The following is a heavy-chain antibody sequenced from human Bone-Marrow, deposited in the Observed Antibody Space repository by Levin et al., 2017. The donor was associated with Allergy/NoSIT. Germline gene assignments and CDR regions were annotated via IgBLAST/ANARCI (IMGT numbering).Heavy chain of an antibody. Sequence: SETLSLSCSVSSGSISSSSHYWGWIRQPPGKGLEWIGSIYYTGTTNYNPSLKSRITISVDTSKNQFSLKLYSVTAADTAVYYCASHRYYYDTSGYDFDYWGQGTLVTVSP. CDR3: ASHRYYYDTSGYDFDY. D-gene: IGHD3-22*01. V-gene: IGHV4-39*01. CDR1: SGSISSSSHY. CDR2: IYYTGTT. J-gene: IGHJ4*02.